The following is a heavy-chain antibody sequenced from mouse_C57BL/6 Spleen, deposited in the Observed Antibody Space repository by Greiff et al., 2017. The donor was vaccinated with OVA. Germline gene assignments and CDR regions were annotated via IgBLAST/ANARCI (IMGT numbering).Heavy chain of an antibody. CDR3: ARRFYYGNLGY. Sequence: QVQLQQPGAELVRPGSSVKLSCKASGYTFTSYWMDWVKQRPGQGLEWIGNIYPSDSETHYNQKFKDKATLTVDKSSSTAYMQLSSLTSEDSAVYYCARRFYYGNLGYWGQGTTLTVSS. J-gene: IGHJ2*01. CDR1: GYTFTSYW. V-gene: IGHV1-61*01. D-gene: IGHD2-1*01. CDR2: IYPSDSET.